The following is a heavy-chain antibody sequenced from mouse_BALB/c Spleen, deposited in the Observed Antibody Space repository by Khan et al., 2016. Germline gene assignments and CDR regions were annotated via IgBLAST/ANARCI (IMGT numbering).Heavy chain of an antibody. CDR3: ATWDYYGSAFAY. Sequence: EVQLQESGPSLAKPSQTLSLTCSATGDSITSGHWNWIRKFPGNKFDFMGYISHSGDSYYNPSLKSRISITRDTSKNQYYLQLNSVTTEDTATYYCATWDYYGSAFAYWGQGTLVTVSA. D-gene: IGHD1-2*01. CDR1: GDSITSGH. CDR2: ISHSGDS. V-gene: IGHV3-8*02. J-gene: IGHJ3*01.